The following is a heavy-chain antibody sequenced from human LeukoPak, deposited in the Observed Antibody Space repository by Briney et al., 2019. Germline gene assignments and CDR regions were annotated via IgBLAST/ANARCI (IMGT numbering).Heavy chain of an antibody. J-gene: IGHJ4*02. CDR1: GIILSNYG. CDR3: ARESNYDY. V-gene: IGHV3-23*01. CDR2: ISGSGGNT. Sequence: GGSLRLSCAVSGIILSNYGMSWVRQAPGKGLEWVSGISGSGGNTYYADSVKGRFTISRDNSKNTLYLQMNSLRAEDTAVYYCARESNYDYWGQGTLVTVSS.